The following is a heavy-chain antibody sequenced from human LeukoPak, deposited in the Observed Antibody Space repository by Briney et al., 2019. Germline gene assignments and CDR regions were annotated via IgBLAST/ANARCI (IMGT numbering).Heavy chain of an antibody. J-gene: IGHJ4*02. CDR2: ISSSSSSSSSSYI. Sequence: GGSLRLSCGASGFTFRTHTMNWVRRAPGKGLEWVSSISSSSSSSSSSYIYYADSVKGRFTISRDNTKNSLYLQMNSLRAEDTAVYYCARGEVAHEYYFDYWGQGTLVTVSS. CDR1: GFTFRTHT. V-gene: IGHV3-21*01. D-gene: IGHD5-12*01. CDR3: ARGEVAHEYYFDY.